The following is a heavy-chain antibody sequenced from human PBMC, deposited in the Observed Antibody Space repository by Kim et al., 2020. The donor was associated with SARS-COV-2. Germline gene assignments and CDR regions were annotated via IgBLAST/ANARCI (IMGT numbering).Heavy chain of an antibody. CDR1: GFTVSSND. CDR3: ARGTNI. J-gene: IGHJ4*02. CDR2: VFSGGDT. V-gene: IGHV3-53*01. Sequence: GGSLRLSCAASGFTVSSNDMGWIRQAPGKGLEWVSVVFSGGDTYNADSVKGRFTISRDNSKNTLYLQMNSLRGEDTAVYYCARGTNIWGQGTLGTVSS.